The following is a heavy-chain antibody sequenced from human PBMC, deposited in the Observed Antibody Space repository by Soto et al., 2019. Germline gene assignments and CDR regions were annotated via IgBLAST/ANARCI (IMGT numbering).Heavy chain of an antibody. CDR1: SGSISSSNW. J-gene: IGHJ6*03. CDR2: IYHSGST. V-gene: IGHV4-4*02. D-gene: IGHD2-15*01. Sequence: SETLSLTCAVSSGSISSSNWWSWVRQPPGKGLEWIGEIYHSGSTNYNPSPKSRVTISVDKSKNQFSLKLSSVTAADTAVYYCARDMLGYCSGGSCFDYYYYYYMDVWGKGTTVTVSS. CDR3: ARDMLGYCSGGSCFDYYYYYYMDV.